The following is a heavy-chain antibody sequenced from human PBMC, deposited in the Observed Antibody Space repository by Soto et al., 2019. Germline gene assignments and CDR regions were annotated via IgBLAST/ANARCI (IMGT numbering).Heavy chain of an antibody. CDR2: LSGSASST. Sequence: EVQLLESGGGLVQPGGSLRLSCAASGFIFSSYVMSWVRQAPGKGLEWVSALSGSASSTYYADAVKGRFTISRDNSKNTLYLHVNRLRAEDTAVYYCAKGSDRTRYCSSATCLFDYWGQGTLVTVSS. V-gene: IGHV3-23*01. J-gene: IGHJ4*02. D-gene: IGHD2-2*01. CDR3: AKGSDRTRYCSSATCLFDY. CDR1: GFIFSSYV.